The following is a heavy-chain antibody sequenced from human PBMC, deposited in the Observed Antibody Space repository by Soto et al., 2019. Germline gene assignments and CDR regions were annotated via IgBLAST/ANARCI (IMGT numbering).Heavy chain of an antibody. CDR1: GFTFSSYA. V-gene: IGHV3-30-3*01. J-gene: IGHJ6*02. CDR3: AREGITMPYGMDV. D-gene: IGHD3-10*01. CDR2: ISYDGSNK. Sequence: PGGSLRLSCAASGFTFSSYAMHWVRQAPGKGLEWVAVISYDGSNKYYADSAKGRFTISRDNSKNTLYLQMNSLRAEDTAVYYCAREGITMPYGMDVWGQGTTVTVSS.